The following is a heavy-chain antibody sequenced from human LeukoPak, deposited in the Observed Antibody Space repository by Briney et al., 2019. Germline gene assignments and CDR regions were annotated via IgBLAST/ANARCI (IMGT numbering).Heavy chain of an antibody. CDR1: GGSFSGYY. V-gene: IGHV4-34*01. CDR2: INHSGST. Sequence: PSETLSLTCAVYGGSFSGYYWSWIRQPPGKGLEWIGEINHSGSTNYNPSLKSRVTISVDTSKNQFSLKLSSVTAADTAVYYCAGTVLRYFDWLPYYYYYYMDVWGKGTTVTISS. D-gene: IGHD3-9*01. J-gene: IGHJ6*03. CDR3: AGTVLRYFDWLPYYYYYYMDV.